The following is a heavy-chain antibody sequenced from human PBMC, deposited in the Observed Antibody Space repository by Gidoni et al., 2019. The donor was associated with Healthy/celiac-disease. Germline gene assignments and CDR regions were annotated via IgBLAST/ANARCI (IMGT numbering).Heavy chain of an antibody. CDR2: ISYDGSNK. CDR3: ARDPGGGDCYICNAFDI. CDR1: GFTLRSYA. D-gene: IGHD2-21*02. J-gene: IGHJ3*02. V-gene: IGHV3-30-3*01. Sequence: QVQLLESGGGVVQPGRSLRLSCAASGFTLRSYAMHWVRQAPGKGLEWVAVISYDGSNKYYADSVKGRFTISRDNSKNTLYLQMNSLRAEDTAVYYCARDPGGGDCYICNAFDIWGQGTMVTVSS.